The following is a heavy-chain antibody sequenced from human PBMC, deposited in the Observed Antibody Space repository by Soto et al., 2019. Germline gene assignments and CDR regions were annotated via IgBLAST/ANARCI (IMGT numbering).Heavy chain of an antibody. CDR3: ARVRGLYYYYYMDV. J-gene: IGHJ6*03. V-gene: IGHV3-23*01. D-gene: IGHD1-1*01. CDR1: GFTFSSYA. CDR2: ISGSGGST. Sequence: GGSLRLSCAASGFTFSSYAMSWVRQAPGKGLEWVSAISGSGGSTYYADSVKGRFTISRDNSKNTLYLQMNSLRAEDTAVYYCARVRGLYYYYYMDVWGKGTTVTVSS.